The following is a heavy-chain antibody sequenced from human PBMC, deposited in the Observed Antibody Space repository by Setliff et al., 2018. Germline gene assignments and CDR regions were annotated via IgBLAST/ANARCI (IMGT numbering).Heavy chain of an antibody. Sequence: SQTLSLTCNVSGGSISTSNYHWGWVRQPPGKGLEWIANIYFNGNTVKQPYLKSRVSISIDTSKNHFSLGLSSVIAADTATYYCVRVRVVQGYYEFDSWGQGALVTVSS. CDR2: IYFNGNT. CDR3: VRVRVVQGYYEFDS. J-gene: IGHJ4*02. V-gene: IGHV4-39*07. D-gene: IGHD3-16*01. CDR1: GGSISTSNYH.